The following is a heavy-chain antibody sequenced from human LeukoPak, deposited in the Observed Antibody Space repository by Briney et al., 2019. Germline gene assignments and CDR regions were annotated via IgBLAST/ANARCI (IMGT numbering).Heavy chain of an antibody. Sequence: PSQTLSLTCTVSGGSLSSGGYYWRWLRQHPGKGLEWIGYIYYSGSTYYNPSLKSRVTISVDTSKNQFSLKLSSVTAADTAVYYCARATPGTMRRFDPWGQGTLVTVSS. CDR2: IYYSGST. V-gene: IGHV4-31*03. CDR3: ARATPGTMRRFDP. J-gene: IGHJ5*02. D-gene: IGHD3-10*01. CDR1: GGSLSSGGYY.